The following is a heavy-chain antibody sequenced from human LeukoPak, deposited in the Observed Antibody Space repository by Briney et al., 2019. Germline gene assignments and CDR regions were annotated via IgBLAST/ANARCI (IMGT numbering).Heavy chain of an antibody. D-gene: IGHD6-13*01. CDR3: ANSGAAAGPKTEYFQH. Sequence: LSLTCTVSGGSISSYYWSWVRQAPGKGLEWVSGISWNSGSIGYADSVKGRFTISRDNAKNSLYLQMNSLRAEDTALYYCANSGAAAGPKTEYFQHWGQGTLVTVSS. CDR2: ISWNSGSI. CDR1: GGSISSYY. J-gene: IGHJ1*01. V-gene: IGHV3-9*01.